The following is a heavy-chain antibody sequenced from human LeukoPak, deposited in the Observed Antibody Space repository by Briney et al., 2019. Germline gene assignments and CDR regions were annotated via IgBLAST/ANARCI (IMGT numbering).Heavy chain of an antibody. D-gene: IGHD2-2*01. CDR3: ATASGYCSSTSCYRHYYYYMDV. CDR2: IIPIFGTA. CDR1: GGTFSSYA. J-gene: IGHJ6*03. Sequence: SVKVSCKASGGTFSSYAISWVRLAHGQGLEWMGGIIPIFGTANYAQKFQGRVTITTDESTSTAYMELSSLRSEDTAVYYCATASGYCSSTSCYRHYYYYMDVWGKGTTVTVSS. V-gene: IGHV1-69*05.